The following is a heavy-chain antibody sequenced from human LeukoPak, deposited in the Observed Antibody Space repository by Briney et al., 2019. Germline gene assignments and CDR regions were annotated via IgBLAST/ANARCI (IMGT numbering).Heavy chain of an antibody. V-gene: IGHV3-49*03. CDR3: SSYFGVINVDDYYMGV. D-gene: IGHD3-3*01. CDR1: GFKFGDYS. J-gene: IGHJ6*03. CDR2: IRSNANGGTT. Sequence: HPGGSLRLSCVGSGFKFGDYSVSWIRQAPGKGLEWVGFIRSNANGGTTKYAASVRGRFTISRDDSKGFAYLQMNSLNTEDTAVYYCSSYFGVINVDDYYMGVWGKGTTVVVSS.